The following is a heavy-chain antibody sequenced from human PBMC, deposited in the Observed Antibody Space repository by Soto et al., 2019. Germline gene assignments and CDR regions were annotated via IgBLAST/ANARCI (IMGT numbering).Heavy chain of an antibody. D-gene: IGHD3-9*01. CDR3: ARATQQELVTDDYYGMDV. CDR2: ISSSSSYI. V-gene: IGHV3-21*01. Sequence: EVQLVESGGGLVKPGGSLRLSCAASGFTFSSYSMNWVRQAPGKGLEWVSSISSSSSYIYYADSVKGRFTISRYNAKNSLYRQMNSLSAEDTAVYYCARATQQELVTDDYYGMDVWGQGTTVTVSS. J-gene: IGHJ6*02. CDR1: GFTFSSYS.